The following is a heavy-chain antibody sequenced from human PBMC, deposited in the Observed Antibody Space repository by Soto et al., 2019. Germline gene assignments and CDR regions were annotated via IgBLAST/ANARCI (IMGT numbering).Heavy chain of an antibody. CDR1: GGSFSGYY. CDR2: INHSGST. J-gene: IGHJ6*02. V-gene: IGHV4-34*01. D-gene: IGHD2-2*01. Sequence: SETLSLTCAVYGGSFSGYYRSWIRQPPGKGLEWIGEINHSGSTNYNPSLKSRVTISVDTSKNQFSLKLSSVTAADTAVYYCARGPRSMVNVYYYYYGMDVWGQGTTVT. CDR3: ARGPRSMVNVYYYYYGMDV.